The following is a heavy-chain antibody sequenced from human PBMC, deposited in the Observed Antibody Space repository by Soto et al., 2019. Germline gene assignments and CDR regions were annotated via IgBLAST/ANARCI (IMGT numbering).Heavy chain of an antibody. V-gene: IGHV2-5*02. CDR1: GFSLSSSGVG. D-gene: IGHD2-2*01. CDR2: IYWDDDK. CDR3: AHTHPQPAPLTFEC. J-gene: IGHJ4*02. Sequence: QITLKESGPTLVKPTQTLTLTCTFSGFSLSSSGVGVGWIRQPPGKALEWLALIYWDDDKRYTPSLKSRLTSTKDTSRNQVVLTLTNVDPVDTATYYCAHTHPQPAPLTFECWGQGILVTVSS.